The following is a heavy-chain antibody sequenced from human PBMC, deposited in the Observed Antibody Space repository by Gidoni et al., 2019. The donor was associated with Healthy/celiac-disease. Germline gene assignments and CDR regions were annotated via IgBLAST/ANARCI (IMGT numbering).Heavy chain of an antibody. V-gene: IGHV4-39*01. CDR1: GGSISSSSYY. CDR3: ARHGATVIPGGKNWFDP. D-gene: IGHD4-17*01. Sequence: QLQLQESGPGLVTPSETLSLTCTVSGGSISSSSYYWGWIRQPPGKGLEWIGSIYYSGSTYYNPSLKSRVTISVDTSKNQFSLKLSSVTAADTAVYYCARHGATVIPGGKNWFDPWGQGTLVTVSS. CDR2: IYYSGST. J-gene: IGHJ5*02.